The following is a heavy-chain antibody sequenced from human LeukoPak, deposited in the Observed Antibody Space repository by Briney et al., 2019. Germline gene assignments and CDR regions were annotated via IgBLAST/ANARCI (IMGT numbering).Heavy chain of an antibody. CDR2: INHSGST. V-gene: IGHV4-34*01. CDR3: ARNGKLVRGVIIISWFDP. CDR1: GGSFSGYY. J-gene: IGHJ5*02. D-gene: IGHD3-10*01. Sequence: SETLSLTCAVYGGSFSGYYWSWIRQPPGKGLEWIGEINHSGSTNYNPSLKSRVTISVDTSKNQFSLKLSSVTAADTAVYYCARNGKLVRGVIIISWFDPWGQGTLVTVSS.